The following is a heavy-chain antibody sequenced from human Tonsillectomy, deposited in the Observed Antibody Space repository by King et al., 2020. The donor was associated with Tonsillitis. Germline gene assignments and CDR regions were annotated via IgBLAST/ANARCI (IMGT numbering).Heavy chain of an antibody. CDR1: GDSISSGDYY. J-gene: IGHJ4*02. D-gene: IGHD3-10*01. Sequence: QLQESGPGLVKPSQTLSLTCTVSGDSISSGDYYWTWIRQPPGKGLEWIGYIYYSGSTYYNPSLKSRLTISLDTSKNQFSLNLSSVTAADTAVYYCARSFYNSALFFDYWGQGNLVTVSS. CDR3: ARSFYNSALFFDY. CDR2: IYYSGST. V-gene: IGHV4-30-4*01.